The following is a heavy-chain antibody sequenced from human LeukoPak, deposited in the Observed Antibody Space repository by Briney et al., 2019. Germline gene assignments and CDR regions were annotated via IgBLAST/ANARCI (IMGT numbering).Heavy chain of an antibody. Sequence: ASVKVSCKASGYTFTSYYMHWVRQAPGQGLEWMGMIKPSGGGTSYAPEFPGRVTMTRDTSTSTVFMGLSSLRSEDTAIYYCARTLWDQPDDGFDIWGQGTTVTVSS. V-gene: IGHV1-46*01. CDR3: ARTLWDQPDDGFDI. J-gene: IGHJ3*02. CDR1: GYTFTSYY. D-gene: IGHD3-16*01. CDR2: IKPSGGGT.